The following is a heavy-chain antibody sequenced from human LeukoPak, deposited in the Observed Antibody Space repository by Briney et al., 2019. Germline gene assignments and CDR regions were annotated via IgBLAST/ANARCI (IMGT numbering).Heavy chain of an antibody. CDR1: GYTFTSYA. J-gene: IGHJ4*02. V-gene: IGHV1-3*01. CDR2: INAGNGNT. Sequence: ASVKVSCKASGYTFTSYAMHWVRQAPGQRLEWMGWINAGNGNTKYSQKFQGRVTITRDTSASTAYMELSSLRSEDTAVYYCARDPIGVFVIYYFDYWGQGTLVTVSS. CDR3: ARDPIGVFVIYYFDY. D-gene: IGHD2-8*01.